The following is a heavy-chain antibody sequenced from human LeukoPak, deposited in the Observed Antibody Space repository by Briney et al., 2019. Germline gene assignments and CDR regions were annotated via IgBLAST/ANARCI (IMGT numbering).Heavy chain of an antibody. CDR3: ARGGYYGSGSYYKQRFDP. Sequence: SETLSLTCAVYGGSFSGYYWSWIRQPPGKGLEWIGEINHSGSTNYNPSLKSRVTISVDTSTNQFSLKLSSVTAADTAVYYCARGGYYGSGSYYKQRFDPWGQGTLVTVSS. J-gene: IGHJ5*02. CDR2: INHSGST. D-gene: IGHD3-10*01. V-gene: IGHV4-34*01. CDR1: GGSFSGYY.